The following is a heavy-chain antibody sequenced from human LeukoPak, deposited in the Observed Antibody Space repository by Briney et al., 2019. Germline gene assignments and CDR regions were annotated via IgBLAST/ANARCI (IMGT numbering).Heavy chain of an antibody. CDR2: ISAKTGNT. J-gene: IGHJ6*02. V-gene: IGHV1-18*01. D-gene: IGHD1-26*01. Sequence: ASVKVSCKASGYTFTNYGVSWVRQAPGQGLEWMGWISAKTGNTNYAQKVQGRVTMTTDTSTTTAYMELRSLGSDDTAVYYCARGSYPYSHGMDVWGQGTTVTVSS. CDR1: GYTFTNYG. CDR3: ARGSYPYSHGMDV.